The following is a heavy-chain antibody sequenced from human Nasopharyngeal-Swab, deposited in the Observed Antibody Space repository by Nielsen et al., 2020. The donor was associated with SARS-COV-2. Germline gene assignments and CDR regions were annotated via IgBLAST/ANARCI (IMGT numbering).Heavy chain of an antibody. V-gene: IGHV1-8*01. CDR3: ARALTVDTAMVIYYYYYYGMDV. CDR2: MNPNSGNT. D-gene: IGHD5-18*01. J-gene: IGHJ6*02. Sequence: WAPQAPGQGREWVGWMNPNSGNTGYAQKFRGRVTMTRNTSISTAYMELSSLRSEDTAVYYCARALTVDTAMVIYYYYYYGMDVWGQGTTVTVSS.